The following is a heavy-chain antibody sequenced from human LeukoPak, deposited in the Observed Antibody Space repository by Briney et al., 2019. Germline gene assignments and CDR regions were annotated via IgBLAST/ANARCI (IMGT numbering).Heavy chain of an antibody. J-gene: IGHJ6*04. Sequence: GRSLRLSCTASGFTFGDYAMSWVRQAPGKGLEWVGFIRSKAYDGTTEYSASVKGRFTISRDDSKSIAYLQMNSLKNEETAVYYCTRDPGAYDYVWGSYRFYYYYYYGMDVWGKGTTVTVSS. CDR3: TRDPGAYDYVWGSYRFYYYYYYGMDV. CDR1: GFTFGDYA. V-gene: IGHV3-49*04. CDR2: IRSKAYDGTT. D-gene: IGHD3-16*02.